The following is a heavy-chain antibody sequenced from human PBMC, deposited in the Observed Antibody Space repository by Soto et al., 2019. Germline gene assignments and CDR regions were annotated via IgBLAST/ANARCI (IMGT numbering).Heavy chain of an antibody. CDR1: GYTFTGYY. J-gene: IGHJ4*02. Sequence: ASVKVSCKASGYTFTGYYMHWVRQAPGQGLEWMGWINPNSGGTNYAQKFQGRVTMTRDTSISTAYMELSRLRSDDTAVYYCARDDDTYYYDSSGYDYWGQGTLVTVSS. CDR3: ARDDDTYYYDSSGYDY. V-gene: IGHV1-2*02. D-gene: IGHD3-22*01. CDR2: INPNSGGT.